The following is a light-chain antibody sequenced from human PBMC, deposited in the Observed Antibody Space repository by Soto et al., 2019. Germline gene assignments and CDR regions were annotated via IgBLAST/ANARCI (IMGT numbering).Light chain of an antibody. CDR2: SNN. V-gene: IGLV1-44*01. Sequence: QSVLTQPPSASGTPGQRVTISCSGSSSNIGRNTVNWYQQLPGTAPKLLIYSNNLRPSGVPDRFSGSKSGTSDSLAISGLQSEDEADYYCATWDDSLNGVVFGGGTKLTVL. CDR1: SSNIGRNT. CDR3: ATWDDSLNGVV. J-gene: IGLJ3*02.